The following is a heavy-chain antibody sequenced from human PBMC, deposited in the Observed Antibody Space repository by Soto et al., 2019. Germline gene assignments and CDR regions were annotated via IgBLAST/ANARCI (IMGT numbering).Heavy chain of an antibody. D-gene: IGHD5-12*01. Sequence: GGSLRLSCAASGFTFSSYSMNWVRQAPGKGLEWVSSISSSSSYIYYADSVKGRFTISRDNAKNSLYLQMNSLRAEDTAVYYCAILSGYSGYDDAFDIWGQGTMVTVSS. J-gene: IGHJ3*02. V-gene: IGHV3-21*01. CDR1: GFTFSSYS. CDR2: ISSSSSYI. CDR3: AILSGYSGYDDAFDI.